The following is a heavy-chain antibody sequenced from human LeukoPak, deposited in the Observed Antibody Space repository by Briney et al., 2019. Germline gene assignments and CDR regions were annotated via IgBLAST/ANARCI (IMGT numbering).Heavy chain of an antibody. CDR2: INPNSGGT. J-gene: IGHJ6*03. Sequence: ASVKVSCKASGYTFTVYYMHWVRQAPGQGLEWMGRINPNSGGTNYSQQFHGRVTMTRDMSISTTYMELRRLRYDDTAVYYCALPPLYDSSGYYYYYYYLDVWGKGTTVTVSS. CDR3: ALPPLYDSSGYYYYYYYLDV. CDR1: GYTFTVYY. V-gene: IGHV1-2*06. D-gene: IGHD3-22*01.